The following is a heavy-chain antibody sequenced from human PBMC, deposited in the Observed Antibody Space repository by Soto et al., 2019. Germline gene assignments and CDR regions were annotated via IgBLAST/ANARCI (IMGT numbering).Heavy chain of an antibody. CDR2: INHSGST. V-gene: IGHV4-34*01. J-gene: IGHJ6*02. CDR1: GGSFSGYY. D-gene: IGHD3-22*01. CDR3: ARGKDRIYYYDSSVLPGDV. Sequence: SETLSLTCAVYGGSFSGYYWSWIRQPPGKGLEWIGEINHSGSTNYNPSLKSRVTISVDTSKNQFSLKLSSVTAADTAVYYCARGKDRIYYYDSSVLPGDVWGQGTTVTVSS.